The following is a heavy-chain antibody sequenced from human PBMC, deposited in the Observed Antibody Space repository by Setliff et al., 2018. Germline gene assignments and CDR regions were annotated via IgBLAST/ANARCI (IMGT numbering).Heavy chain of an antibody. J-gene: IGHJ6*02. Sequence: SETLSLTCNVSGVSISNYYWSWIRQPPGKGLECIGYIQKSGGTNYNPSLKSRVTISVDTSMNHLSLRMTSVSAADTAVYYCAKEHVVISFVTNTHHHYGMDVWGQGATVTVSS. CDR3: AKEHVVISFVTNTHHHYGMDV. V-gene: IGHV4-4*08. CDR2: IQKSGGT. CDR1: GVSISNYY. D-gene: IGHD2-8*01.